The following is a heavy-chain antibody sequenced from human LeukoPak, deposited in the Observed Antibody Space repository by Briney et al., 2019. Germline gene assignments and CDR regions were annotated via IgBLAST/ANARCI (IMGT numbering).Heavy chain of an antibody. Sequence: SETLSLTCTVSGDSINNNVYYWRGIRQPPGKVLEWIAIISYSGTTYYNPSLKTRATISIDTSKNKFSLKVNSVTAADTAMYYCARDRGLWLGEARDAFDIWGQGTMVTVFS. V-gene: IGHV4-39*07. CDR1: GDSINNNVYY. CDR2: ISYSGTT. J-gene: IGHJ3*02. D-gene: IGHD3-10*01. CDR3: ARDRGLWLGEARDAFDI.